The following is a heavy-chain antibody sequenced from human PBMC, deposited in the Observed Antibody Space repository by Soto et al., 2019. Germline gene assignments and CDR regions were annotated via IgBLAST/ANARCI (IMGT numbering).Heavy chain of an antibody. Sequence: EVQLLESGGGLVQPGGSLRLSCAASGFTFSSYAMTWVRQAPGKGLEWVSGITGSGGGTYYSDSVKGRFTISRDNSKNTLYLQMNSLRAEDTALYYCAKDKYCDWGQGTLVTVSS. CDR3: AKDKYCD. CDR2: ITGSGGGT. J-gene: IGHJ4*02. CDR1: GFTFSSYA. V-gene: IGHV3-23*01. D-gene: IGHD2-21*01.